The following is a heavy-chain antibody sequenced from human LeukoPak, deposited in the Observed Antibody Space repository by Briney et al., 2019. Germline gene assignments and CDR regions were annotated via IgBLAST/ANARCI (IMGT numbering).Heavy chain of an antibody. CDR3: ARYSSSWSIFDY. CDR1: GFTFSSYD. Sequence: PGGSLRLSCAASGFTFSSYDIHWVRQAPGKGLEHVSAISSNGGSTYYANSVKGRFTISRDNSKNTVSLQMGSLRAEDMAVYYCARYSSSWSIFDYWGQGTLVTVSS. D-gene: IGHD6-13*01. V-gene: IGHV3-64*01. CDR2: ISSNGGST. J-gene: IGHJ4*02.